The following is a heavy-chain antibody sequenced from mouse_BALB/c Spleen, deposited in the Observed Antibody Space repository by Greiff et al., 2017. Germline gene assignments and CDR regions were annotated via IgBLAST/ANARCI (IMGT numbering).Heavy chain of an antibody. J-gene: IGHJ4*01. V-gene: IGHV1-7*01. CDR2: INPSTGYT. D-gene: IGHD1-1*01. Sequence: VQLQQSGAELAKPGASVKMSCKASGYTFTSYWMHWVKQRPGQGLEWIGYINPSTGYTEYNQKFKDKATLTAEKSSSTAYMQLSSLTSEDSAVYYCARDYYYGSSYAMDYWVKEPQSPSPQ. CDR1: GYTFTSYW. CDR3: ARDYYYGSSYAMDY.